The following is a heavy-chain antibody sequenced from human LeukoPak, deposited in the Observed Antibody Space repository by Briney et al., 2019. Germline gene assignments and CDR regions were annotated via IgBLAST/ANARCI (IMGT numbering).Heavy chain of an antibody. Sequence: PGGSLRLSCVASGFTFSTYNMNWVRQAPGKGLEWVSSISGSSSYIYYADSMKGRFTISRDNAKNSLYLQMNSLRAEDTAVYYCARGISPSFDYWGQGTLVTVSS. J-gene: IGHJ4*02. CDR3: ARGISPSFDY. CDR1: GFTFSTYN. CDR2: ISGSSSYI. V-gene: IGHV3-21*01.